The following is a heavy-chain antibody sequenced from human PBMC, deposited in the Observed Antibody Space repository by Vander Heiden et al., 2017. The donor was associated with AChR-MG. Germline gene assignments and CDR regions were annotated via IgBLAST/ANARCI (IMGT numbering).Heavy chain of an antibody. J-gene: IGHJ1*01. CDR1: GFPVSNNR. Sequence: EVQLLESGGGLVQPGGSLRLSCAVSGFPVSNNRMGWVRQAPGKGLEWVSSIGHTDAGTYYADSVKGRFTISRDKYKNILYLQMNSLRVEETAVYFCATRTQYVVATEHWGQGTLVTVSS. V-gene: IGHV3-23*01. CDR3: ATRTQYVVATEH. CDR2: IGHTDAGT. D-gene: IGHD2-15*01.